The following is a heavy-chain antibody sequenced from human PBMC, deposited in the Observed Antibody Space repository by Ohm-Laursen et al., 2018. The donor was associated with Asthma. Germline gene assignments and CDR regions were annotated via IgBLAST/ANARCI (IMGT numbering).Heavy chain of an antibody. CDR2: IYIGNT. CDR1: GYSVTSYA. CDR3: VRDVVDRFDY. D-gene: IGHD2-21*01. V-gene: IGHV1-18*04. J-gene: IGHJ4*02. Sequence: SVKVSCKASGYSVTSYAFSWVRQAPGQRPEWMGCIYIGNTNYAPNFRDRITMTMDKSTNTAYMELRSLTSDDTAVYYCVRDVVDRFDYWSQGSLVIVSS.